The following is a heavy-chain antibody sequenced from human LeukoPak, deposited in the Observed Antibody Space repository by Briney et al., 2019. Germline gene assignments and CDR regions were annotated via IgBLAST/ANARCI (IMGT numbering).Heavy chain of an antibody. CDR3: AKDQATSGIIEH. D-gene: IGHD3-10*01. Sequence: GGSLRLSCAASGFTFSNFYMHWVRQAPGKGLEWVAVISHDERNKYYVDSLKGRFSISRDNSKNTLYLQMNSLRPEDTAVYYCAKDQATSGIIEHWGQGTLVTVSS. CDR2: ISHDERNK. J-gene: IGHJ4*02. CDR1: GFTFSNFY. V-gene: IGHV3-30*18.